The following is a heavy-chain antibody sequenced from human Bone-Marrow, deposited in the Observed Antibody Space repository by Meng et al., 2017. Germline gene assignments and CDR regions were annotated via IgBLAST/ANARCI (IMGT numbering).Heavy chain of an antibody. V-gene: IGHV3-15*04. CDR2: SGNKKEGRTT. CDR1: GDRFGSAW. J-gene: IGHJ4*02. CDR3: IAWYLGF. Sequence: VDSGGVLWVTWGVLSISWGVYGDRFGSAWMTWVRQAPGKGLEWVGSSGNKKEGRTTDYAAPVKGRLNISRDESKNTFYLQMNSLKSEDTAVYYCIAWYLGFWGQGTLVTVSS.